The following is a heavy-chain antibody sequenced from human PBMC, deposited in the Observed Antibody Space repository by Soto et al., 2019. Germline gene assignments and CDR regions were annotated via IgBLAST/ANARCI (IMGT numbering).Heavy chain of an antibody. CDR1: GYTFTSYA. Sequence: GASVKVSCKASGYTFTSYAMHWVRQAPGQRLEWMGWINAGNGNTKYSQKFQGRVTITRDTSNNHLSLQLDSVTPDDTAVYYCARLIGDSWLASWGQGTLVTVSS. J-gene: IGHJ5*01. CDR3: ARLIGDSWLAS. V-gene: IGHV1-3*01. CDR2: INAGNGNT. D-gene: IGHD2-8*01.